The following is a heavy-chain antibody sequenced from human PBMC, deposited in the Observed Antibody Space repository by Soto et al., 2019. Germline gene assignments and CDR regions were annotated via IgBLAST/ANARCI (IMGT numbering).Heavy chain of an antibody. D-gene: IGHD3-10*01. J-gene: IGHJ6*02. Sequence: GESLKISCKGSGYSFTNYWIGWVRQMPGKGLEWMGIIYPGDSDTRYSPSFQGQVTISADKSISTAYLQWSSLKASDTAMYYCATHYGSGSYYNYYYYGLDVWGQGTTVTVSS. CDR3: ATHYGSGSYYNYYYYGLDV. V-gene: IGHV5-51*01. CDR2: IYPGDSDT. CDR1: GYSFTNYW.